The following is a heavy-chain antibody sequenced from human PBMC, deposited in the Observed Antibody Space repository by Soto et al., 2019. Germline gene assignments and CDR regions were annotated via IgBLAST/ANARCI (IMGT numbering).Heavy chain of an antibody. J-gene: IGHJ3*02. CDR2: MNPNSGNT. Sequence: ASVKVSCKASGYTFTSYDINWVRQATGQGLEWMGWMNPNSGNTGYAQKVQGRVTMTRNTSISTAYMELSSLRSEDTAVYYCARTPRSTGLDAFDIWGQGTMVTVSS. CDR3: ARTPRSTGLDAFDI. V-gene: IGHV1-8*02. CDR1: GYTFTSYD. D-gene: IGHD1-1*01.